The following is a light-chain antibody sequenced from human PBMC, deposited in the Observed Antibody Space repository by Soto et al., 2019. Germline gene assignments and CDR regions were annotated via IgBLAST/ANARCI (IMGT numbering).Light chain of an antibody. CDR2: DAS. V-gene: IGKV3-11*01. CDR3: QQRNNWPPIT. CDR1: QGVSSQ. J-gene: IGKJ5*01. Sequence: EILLPQSPVTLSLSPGPSSTLSCRASQGVSSQLAWYQQKPGQAPRLLIYDASTRATGIPARFSGSGSETDFTLTITSLEPEDFAVYYCQQRNNWPPITVGQGTRLENK.